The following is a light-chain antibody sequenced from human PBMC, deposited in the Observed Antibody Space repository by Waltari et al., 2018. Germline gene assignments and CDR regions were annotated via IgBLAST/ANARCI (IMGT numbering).Light chain of an antibody. J-gene: IGKJ1*01. CDR3: QQYDNWLGT. V-gene: IGKV3-15*01. CDR1: QSIRSN. CDR2: GAS. Sequence: EIVMTQSPATLSVFPGERATLSCRASQSIRSNLAWYQLKPGHAPRLLIYGASTRATGIPARFSGSGSGTEFTLTISSLQSEDFAVYFCQQYDNWLGTFGQGTKVEIK.